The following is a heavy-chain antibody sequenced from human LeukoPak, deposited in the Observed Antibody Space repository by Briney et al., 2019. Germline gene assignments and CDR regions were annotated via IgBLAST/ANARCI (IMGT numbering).Heavy chain of an antibody. Sequence: KTGGSLRLSCAASGFTFSSYSMNWVRQAPGKGLECVSSISSSSSYIYYADSVKGRFTISRDNAKNSLYLQMNSLRAEDTAVYYCARGDVWHSAFDIWGQGKMVTVSS. CDR1: GFTFSSYS. D-gene: IGHD2-21*01. V-gene: IGHV3-21*01. J-gene: IGHJ3*02. CDR3: ARGDVWHSAFDI. CDR2: ISSSSSYI.